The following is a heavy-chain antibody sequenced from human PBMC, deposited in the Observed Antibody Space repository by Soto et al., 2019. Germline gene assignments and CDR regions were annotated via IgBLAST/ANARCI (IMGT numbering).Heavy chain of an antibody. J-gene: IGHJ6*02. CDR2: IYWDDDK. CDR1: AFSLSTGGVG. V-gene: IGHV2-5*02. CDR3: IQSRCGGDCLQSYASYYYYGMDV. Sequence: SGPTLVNPTQTLTLTCTFSAFSLSTGGVGVGWIRQPPGKALELLALIYWDDDKRYSPSLRSRLTITKDTSKNQVVLTMTNMDPVDTATYYCIQSRCGGDCLQSYASYYYYGMDVWGQGT. D-gene: IGHD2-21*02.